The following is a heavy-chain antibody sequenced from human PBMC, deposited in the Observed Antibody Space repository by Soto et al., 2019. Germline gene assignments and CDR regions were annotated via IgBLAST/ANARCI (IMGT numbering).Heavy chain of an antibody. CDR2: ISSSSSYI. V-gene: IGHV3-21*01. J-gene: IGHJ6*02. Sequence: GGSLRLSCAASGFTFSSYSMNWVRQAPGKGLEWVSSISSSSSYIYYADSVKGRFTISRDNAKNSLYLQMNSLRAEDTAVYYCARDSSSTLNYYYYYGMDVWGQGTTVTVSS. CDR1: GFTFSSYS. CDR3: ARDSSSTLNYYYYYGMDV. D-gene: IGHD6-6*01.